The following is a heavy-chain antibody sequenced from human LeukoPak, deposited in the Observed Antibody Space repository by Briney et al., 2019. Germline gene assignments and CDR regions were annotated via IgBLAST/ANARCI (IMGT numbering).Heavy chain of an antibody. Sequence: ASVKVSCKASGYTFTSYYMHWVRQAPGQGLEWMGIINPSGGSTSYAQKFQGRVTMPWDTSTSTVYMELSSLRSEDTAVYYCATRIPNSGSYSHWGQGTLATVSS. J-gene: IGHJ4*02. CDR3: ATRIPNSGSYSH. CDR1: GYTFTSYY. V-gene: IGHV1-46*03. CDR2: INPSGGST. D-gene: IGHD1-26*01.